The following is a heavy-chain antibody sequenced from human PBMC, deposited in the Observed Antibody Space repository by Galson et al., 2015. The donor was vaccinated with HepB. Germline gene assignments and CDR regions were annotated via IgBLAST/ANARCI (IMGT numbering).Heavy chain of an antibody. CDR3: ARQGDYYYDSSWFDP. Sequence: SETLSLTCTVSGGSISSSSYYWGWIRQPPGKGLEWIGSIYYSGSTYYNPSLKSRVTISVDTSKNQFSLKLSSVTAADTAVYYCARQGDYYYDSSWFDPWGQGTLVTVSS. CDR1: GGSISSSSYY. J-gene: IGHJ5*02. CDR2: IYYSGST. D-gene: IGHD3-22*01. V-gene: IGHV4-39*01.